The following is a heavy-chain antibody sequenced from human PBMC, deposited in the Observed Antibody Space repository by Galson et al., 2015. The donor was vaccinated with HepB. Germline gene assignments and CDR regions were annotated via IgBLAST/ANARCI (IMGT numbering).Heavy chain of an antibody. CDR2: IRYDGSNK. D-gene: IGHD1-26*01. Sequence: SLRLSCAASGFTFSSYGMHWVRQAPGKGLEWVAFIRYDGSNKYYADSVKGRFTISGDNSKNTLYLQMNSLRAEDTAVYYCAKARPTWGGSSVFDYWGQGTLVTVSS. V-gene: IGHV3-30*02. CDR1: GFTFSSYG. CDR3: AKARPTWGGSSVFDY. J-gene: IGHJ4*02.